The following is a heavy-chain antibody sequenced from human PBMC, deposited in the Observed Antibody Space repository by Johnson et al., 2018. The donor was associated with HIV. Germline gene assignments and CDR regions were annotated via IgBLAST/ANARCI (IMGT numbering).Heavy chain of an antibody. CDR2: INHDVIAI. CDR1: GVTFSNAW. D-gene: IGHD3-16*01. V-gene: IGHV3-7*01. Sequence: VQLVESGGGLIKPGGSLRLSCAASGVTFSNAWMSWVRQAPGKGPEWVANINHDVIAIHYVDSVKGRFTISRDNAKRSLFLQMNSLRVEDTAVYFCGSLGDGHQKGAFEIWGHGTMVTVSS. J-gene: IGHJ3*02. CDR3: GSLGDGHQKGAFEI.